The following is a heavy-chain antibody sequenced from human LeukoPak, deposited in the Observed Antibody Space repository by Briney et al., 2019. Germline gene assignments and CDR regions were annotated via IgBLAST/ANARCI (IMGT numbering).Heavy chain of an antibody. V-gene: IGHV1-8*01. Sequence: WASVKVSCKASGYTFTNYEINWVRQGTGQGLEWMGWMNPYSGNTGYGQKFQDRITMTRNTSISTAYLGLSSLRSEDTAVYYCALATTADGAFDMWGQGTMVTVSS. D-gene: IGHD5-12*01. CDR1: GYTFTNYE. CDR2: MNPYSGNT. CDR3: ALATTADGAFDM. J-gene: IGHJ3*02.